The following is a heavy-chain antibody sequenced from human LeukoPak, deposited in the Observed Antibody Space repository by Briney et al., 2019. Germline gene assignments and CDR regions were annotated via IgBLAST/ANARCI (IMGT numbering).Heavy chain of an antibody. J-gene: IGHJ3*02. Sequence: GGSLRLSCAASGFTFSTYGMNWVRQAPGKGLEWVSSVSGATGNSYYVGSVKGRFTISRDDSKNTLYLQMNSLRAEDTAVYYCARESIVGLTPFLHIWGQGTMVTVSS. CDR2: VSGATGNS. D-gene: IGHD1-26*01. V-gene: IGHV3-23*01. CDR1: GFTFSTYG. CDR3: ARESIVGLTPFLHI.